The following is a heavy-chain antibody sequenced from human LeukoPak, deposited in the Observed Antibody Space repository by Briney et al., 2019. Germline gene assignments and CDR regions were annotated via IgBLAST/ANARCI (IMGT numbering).Heavy chain of an antibody. CDR3: ARDTLVYADSPDAFDI. CDR2: IGSSGSTV. D-gene: IGHD4-17*01. J-gene: IGHJ3*02. V-gene: IGHV3-48*03. CDR1: GFTFSTYE. Sequence: GGSLRLSCAASGFTFSTYEMNWVRQAPGKGLEWVSYIGSSGSTVYYADSVKGRFTISRDNAKNSLYLQMNSLRDEDTAVYYCARDTLVYADSPDAFDIWGQGTMVTVSS.